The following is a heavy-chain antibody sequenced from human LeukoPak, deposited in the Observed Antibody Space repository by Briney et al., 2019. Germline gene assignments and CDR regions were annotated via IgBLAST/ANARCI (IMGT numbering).Heavy chain of an antibody. CDR3: ARDKYSSSLGMSIPLFDY. Sequence: GGSLRLSCAASGFTFSSYAMHWVRQAPGKGLEWVAVIPYDGSNKYYADSVKGRFTISRDNSKNTLYLQMNSLRAEDTAVYYCARDKYSSSLGMSIPLFDYWGQGTLVTVSS. J-gene: IGHJ4*02. CDR1: GFTFSSYA. V-gene: IGHV3-30-3*01. CDR2: IPYDGSNK. D-gene: IGHD6-6*01.